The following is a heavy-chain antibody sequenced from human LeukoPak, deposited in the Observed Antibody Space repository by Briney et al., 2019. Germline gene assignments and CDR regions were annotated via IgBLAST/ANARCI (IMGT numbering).Heavy chain of an antibody. D-gene: IGHD5-12*01. CDR3: ARDVGGYLTYYFDY. J-gene: IGHJ4*02. V-gene: IGHV3-48*04. CDR2: ISSSSSTI. Sequence: GGSPRLSCAASGFTFSSYSMNWVRQAPGKGLEWVSYISSSSSTIYYADSVKGRFTISRDNAKNSLYLQMNSLRAEDTAVYYCARDVGGYLTYYFDYWGQGTLVTVSS. CDR1: GFTFSSYS.